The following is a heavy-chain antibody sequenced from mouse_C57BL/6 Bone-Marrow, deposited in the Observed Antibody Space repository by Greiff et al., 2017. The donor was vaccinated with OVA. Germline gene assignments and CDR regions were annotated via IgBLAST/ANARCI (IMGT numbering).Heavy chain of an antibody. CDR1: GFSLSTFGMG. CDR2: IWWGDDK. V-gene: IGHV8-8*01. J-gene: IGHJ3*01. CDR3: ARGELDAFAY. D-gene: IGHD4-1*01. Sequence: QVQLQVSGPGILQPSQSLSLTCSFSGFSLSTFGMGVGWLRPPSGKGLVWLAHIWWGDDKYYHPVLKRRLTISNENTKNQLFLKIANVDTAVTATDYCARGELDAFAYWGQGTLVTVSA.